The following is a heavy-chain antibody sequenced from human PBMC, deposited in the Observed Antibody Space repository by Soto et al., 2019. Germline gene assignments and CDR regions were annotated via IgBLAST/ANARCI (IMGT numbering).Heavy chain of an antibody. J-gene: IGHJ6*02. V-gene: IGHV4-31*03. CDR2: IFYSGTT. CDR3: VGDHVVTAHYYGMDV. Sequence: QVQLQESGPGLVKPSQTLSLICTVSGGSISNDGYYWSWIRQHPGKGLEWIGYIFYSGTTYYNPSLKSRITMSVDTSKNQFSLKLHSLTAADTAVYYCVGDHVVTAHYYGMDVWVQGTTVTISS. CDR1: GGSISNDGYY. D-gene: IGHD2-15*01.